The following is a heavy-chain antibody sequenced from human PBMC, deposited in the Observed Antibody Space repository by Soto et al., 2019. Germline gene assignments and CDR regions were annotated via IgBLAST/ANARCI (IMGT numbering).Heavy chain of an antibody. CDR3: ARDFPSSSSDP. Sequence: QVQLVQSGAEVKKPGSSVKVSCKASGGTFSSYAITWVRQAPGQGREWMGGIIPIFGTANYAQKFQGRVTITADESLTTAYMELSSLSSEDTALYYCARDFPSSSSDPWGQGTLVTVSS. CDR1: GGTFSSYA. CDR2: IIPIFGTA. J-gene: IGHJ5*02. V-gene: IGHV1-69*01.